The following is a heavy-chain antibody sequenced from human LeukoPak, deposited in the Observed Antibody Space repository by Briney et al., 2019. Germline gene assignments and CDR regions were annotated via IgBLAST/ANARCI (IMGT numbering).Heavy chain of an antibody. CDR1: GFTFSSYA. V-gene: IGHV3-23*01. D-gene: IGHD1-26*01. J-gene: IGHJ3*02. CDR2: ISGSGGST. CDR3: AKESGTLVGATRNAFDI. Sequence: GGSLRLSCAASGFTFSSYAMSWVRQAPGKGLEGVSAISGSGGSTYYADSVKGRFTISRDNSKNTLYLQMNSLRAEDTAVYYCAKESGTLVGATRNAFDIWGQGTMVTVSS.